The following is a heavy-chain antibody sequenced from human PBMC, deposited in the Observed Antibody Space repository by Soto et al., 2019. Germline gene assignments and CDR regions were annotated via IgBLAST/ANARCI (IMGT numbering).Heavy chain of an antibody. J-gene: IGHJ6*03. V-gene: IGHV4-59*08. CDR1: GGSISSYY. Sequence: SETLSLTCTVSGGSISSYYWSWIRQPPGKGLEWIGYIYYSGSTNYNPSLKSRVTISVDTSKNQFSLKLSSVTAADTAVYYCARSRRVLRFSGALANYYYYMDVWGKGTTVTVSS. CDR2: IYYSGST. CDR3: ARSRRVLRFSGALANYYYYMDV. D-gene: IGHD3-3*01.